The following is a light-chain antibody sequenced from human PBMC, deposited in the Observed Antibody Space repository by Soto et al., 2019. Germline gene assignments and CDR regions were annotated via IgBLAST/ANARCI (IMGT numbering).Light chain of an antibody. Sequence: QTVVTREPSFSVSPGGTVTLTCGLNSGSVSTSYYPSWYQQTPGQAPRTLIHSTNTRSSGVPDRFSGSILGNKAALTITGAQADDESDYYCVLYMGGGISVFGGGTKLTVL. J-gene: IGLJ3*02. CDR2: STN. V-gene: IGLV8-61*01. CDR3: VLYMGGGISV. CDR1: SGSVSTSYY.